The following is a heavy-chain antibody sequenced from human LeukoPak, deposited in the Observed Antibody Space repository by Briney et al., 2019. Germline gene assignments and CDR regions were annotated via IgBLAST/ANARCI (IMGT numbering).Heavy chain of an antibody. D-gene: IGHD1-26*01. CDR3: ARGRGGSYHY. Sequence: PGGSLRLSCAASGFTFSNDWMHWVRQAPGKGLVWVSRINTDGSTTTYADSVKGRFTISRANATNPLYLQMNSLRVEDTAVYYCARGRGGSYHYWGQGTLVTVSS. J-gene: IGHJ4*02. CDR2: INTDGSTT. CDR1: GFTFSNDW. V-gene: IGHV3-74*01.